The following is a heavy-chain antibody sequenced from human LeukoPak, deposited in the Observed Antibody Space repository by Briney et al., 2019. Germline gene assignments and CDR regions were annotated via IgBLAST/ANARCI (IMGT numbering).Heavy chain of an antibody. J-gene: IGHJ3*02. V-gene: IGHV3-9*01. Sequence: PGGSLRLSCAASGFTFDDYAMHWVRQAPGKGLEWVSGISWNSGSIGYADSVKGRFTISRDNAKNSLHLQMNSLRAEDTALYYCAKVIVSDDAFDIWGQGTMVTVSS. CDR2: ISWNSGSI. CDR1: GFTFDDYA. CDR3: AKVIVSDDAFDI. D-gene: IGHD2-2*01.